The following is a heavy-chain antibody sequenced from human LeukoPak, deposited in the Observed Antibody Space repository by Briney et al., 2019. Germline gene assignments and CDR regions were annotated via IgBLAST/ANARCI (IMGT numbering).Heavy chain of an antibody. CDR2: INHSGST. V-gene: IGHV4-34*01. D-gene: IGHD3-22*01. Sequence: PSETLSLTCAVYGGSFSGYYWSWIRQPPGKGLEWIGEINHSGSTNYNPSLKSRVTISVDTSKNQFSLKLSSVTAADTAVYYCARGPYYYDSSGYDWGQGTLVTVSS. J-gene: IGHJ4*02. CDR3: ARGPYYYDSSGYD. CDR1: GGSFSGYY.